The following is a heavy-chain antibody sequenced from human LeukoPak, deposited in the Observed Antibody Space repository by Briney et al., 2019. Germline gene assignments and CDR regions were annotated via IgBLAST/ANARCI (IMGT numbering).Heavy chain of an antibody. CDR2: IIPILGIA. J-gene: IGHJ1*01. D-gene: IGHD1-26*01. CDR1: GGTFSSYA. V-gene: IGHV1-69*04. CDR3: AGEPGGSYYSEYFQH. Sequence: SVKVSCKASGGTFSSYAISWVRQAPGQGLEWMGRIIPILGIANYAQKFQGRVTITADKSTSTAYMELSSLRSEDTAVYYCAGEPGGSYYSEYFQHWGQGTLVTVSS.